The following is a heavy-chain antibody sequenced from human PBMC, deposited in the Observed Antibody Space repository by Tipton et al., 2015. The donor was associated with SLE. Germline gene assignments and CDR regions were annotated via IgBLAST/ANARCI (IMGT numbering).Heavy chain of an antibody. Sequence: QLVQSGGGLVQPGRSLRLSCTASGFIFGDYAMTWVRQAPGKGLEWVGFIYGGTTEYAASVKGRFTISRDDSNSIAYLRMNSLQTEDTAVYYCTGNYYDSSGYHPAYYGMDVWGQGTTVTVSS. J-gene: IGHJ6*02. CDR3: TGNYYDSSGYHPAYYGMDV. D-gene: IGHD3-22*01. CDR1: GFIFGDYA. V-gene: IGHV3-49*04. CDR2: IYGGTT.